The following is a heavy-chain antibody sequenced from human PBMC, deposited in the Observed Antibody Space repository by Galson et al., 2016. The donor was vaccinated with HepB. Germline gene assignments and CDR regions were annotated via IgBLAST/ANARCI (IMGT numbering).Heavy chain of an antibody. CDR1: GFTFTDFY. D-gene: IGHD1-26*01. J-gene: IGHJ4*02. V-gene: IGHV3-11*04. CDR3: ARGLPNSGKNYGHGFYFDY. CDR2: ISSRASTL. Sequence: SLRLSCAASGFTFTDFYMSWIRQAPGKGLEWVAFISSRASTLSSADSVSGRFTIPRDNAKNSVYLQLNSLRAEDTAVYYCARGLPNSGKNYGHGFYFDYWGQGTLVTVSS.